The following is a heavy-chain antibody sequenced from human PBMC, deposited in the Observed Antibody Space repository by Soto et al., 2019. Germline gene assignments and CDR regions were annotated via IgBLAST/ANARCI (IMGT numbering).Heavy chain of an antibody. D-gene: IGHD5-18*01. Sequence: LRLSCAASGFTFSSYGMHWVRQAPGKGLEWVAVISYDGSNKYYADSVKGRFTISRDNSKNTLYLQMNSLRAEDTAVYYCAKEVETAMVPLDYWGQGTLVTVSS. V-gene: IGHV3-30*18. J-gene: IGHJ4*02. CDR2: ISYDGSNK. CDR3: AKEVETAMVPLDY. CDR1: GFTFSSYG.